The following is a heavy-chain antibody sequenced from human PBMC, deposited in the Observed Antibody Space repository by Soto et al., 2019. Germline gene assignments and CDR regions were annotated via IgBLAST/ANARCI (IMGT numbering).Heavy chain of an antibody. V-gene: IGHV3-9*01. CDR1: GFNFDDYA. J-gene: IGHJ4*02. Sequence: EVQLVESGGDLVQPGRSLRLSCAASGFNFDDYAMNWVRQVYGKGREWVSCISWEGGSLGYAYSVKGRFTISRDNAKNSLYLEMNRLRSEDTALYYCAKDHDEDFGYDLDYFNHWGQGTLVTVSS. D-gene: IGHD5-12*01. CDR3: AKDHDEDFGYDLDYFNH. CDR2: ISWEGGSL.